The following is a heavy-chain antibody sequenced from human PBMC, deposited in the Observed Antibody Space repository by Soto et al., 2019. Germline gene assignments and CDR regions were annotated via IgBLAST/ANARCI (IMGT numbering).Heavy chain of an antibody. D-gene: IGHD3-22*01. CDR1: GGSISSGGYS. Sequence: SEPLSVTCAVSGGSISSGGYSWSWIRQPPGKGLEWIGYIYYSGSTYYNPSLKSRVTISVDTSKNQFSLKLSSVTAADTAVYYCVRSDSSGYQYYYYGMDVWGQGTTVTVSS. CDR2: IYYSGST. V-gene: IGHV4-30-2*05. J-gene: IGHJ6*02. CDR3: VRSDSSGYQYYYYGMDV.